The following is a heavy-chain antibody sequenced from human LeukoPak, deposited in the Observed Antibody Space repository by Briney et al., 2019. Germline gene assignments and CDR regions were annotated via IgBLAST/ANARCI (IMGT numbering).Heavy chain of an antibody. V-gene: IGHV3-21*01. CDR2: ISSSSSYI. CDR1: GFTFSSYS. CDR3: ARVQKEVYSSGWPIDY. D-gene: IGHD6-19*01. J-gene: IGHJ4*02. Sequence: PGGSLRLSCATSGFTFSSYSMNWVRQAPGKGLEWVSSISSSSSYIYYADSVKGRFTSSRDNAKNSLYLQMNSLRAEDTAVYYCARVQKEVYSSGWPIDYWGQGTLVTVSS.